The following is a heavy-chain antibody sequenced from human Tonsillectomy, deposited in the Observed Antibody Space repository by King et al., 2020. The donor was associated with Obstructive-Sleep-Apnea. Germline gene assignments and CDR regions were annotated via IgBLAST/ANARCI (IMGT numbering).Heavy chain of an antibody. V-gene: IGHV1-18*01. CDR2: ISTYNGNT. J-gene: IGHJ6*02. CDR3: ARDHLGDYVEGYYYSYGMDV. D-gene: IGHD4-17*01. Sequence: VQLVESGAEVKKPGASVTVSCKASGYTFMTYGITWVRQAPGQGLEGMGWISTYNGNTNYAQKVQDRVTMTTDTSTSTAYMELRSLRSDDTAVYYCARDHLGDYVEGYYYSYGMDVWGQGTTVTVTS. CDR1: GYTFMTYG.